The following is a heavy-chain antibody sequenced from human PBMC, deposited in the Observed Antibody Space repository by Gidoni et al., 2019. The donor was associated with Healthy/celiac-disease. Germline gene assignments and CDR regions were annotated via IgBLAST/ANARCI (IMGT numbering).Heavy chain of an antibody. J-gene: IGHJ3*02. D-gene: IGHD1-20*01. Sequence: QVQLQESGPGLVKPSETLSLTCTVSGGSTSSYYWSWIRQPAGKGLEWIGRIYTSGSTNYNPSLKSRVTMSVDTSKNQFSLKLSSVTAADTAVYYCARYNWGVPAGAFDIWGQGTMVTVSS. CDR2: IYTSGST. V-gene: IGHV4-4*07. CDR3: ARYNWGVPAGAFDI. CDR1: GGSTSSYY.